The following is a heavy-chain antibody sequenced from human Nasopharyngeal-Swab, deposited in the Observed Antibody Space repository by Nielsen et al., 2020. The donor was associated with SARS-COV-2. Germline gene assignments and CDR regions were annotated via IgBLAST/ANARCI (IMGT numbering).Heavy chain of an antibody. J-gene: IGHJ4*02. V-gene: IGHV3-53*01. Sequence: GESLKISCVDSGGGGSSNIESWVRQAPGKGLEWVSLLKSGGGTFYADSVRGRFTISRDNSRNTVYLQMNSLRAEDTAVYYCARVRQSGAYCPFDSWGLGTLVTVSS. D-gene: IGHD1-26*01. CDR1: GGGGSSNI. CDR3: ARVRQSGAYCPFDS. CDR2: LKSGGGT.